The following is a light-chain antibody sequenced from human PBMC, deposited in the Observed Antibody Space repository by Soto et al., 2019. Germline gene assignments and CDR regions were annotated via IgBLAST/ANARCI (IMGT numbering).Light chain of an antibody. J-gene: IGKJ5*01. CDR2: GAS. V-gene: IGKV3-15*01. Sequence: ETVLTQSPATLSVSAGAGVTPACGASETVSTNLAWYQQRHGQAPRLLIYGASTRDTGIPARFSGSGYGTEFNLTISSLQSEDFAVYYCQQYHHWPITFGQGTRLEIK. CDR1: ETVSTN. CDR3: QQYHHWPIT.